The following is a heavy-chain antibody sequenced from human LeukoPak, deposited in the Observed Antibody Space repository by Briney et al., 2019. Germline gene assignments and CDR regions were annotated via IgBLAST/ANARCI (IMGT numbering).Heavy chain of an antibody. CDR2: ISGYNGDT. Sequence: ASVKVSCKTSGFTFTRSGITWVRQAPGQGLEWMGWISGYNGDTAYAQMFQGRVTMTTDTSTSTASMELRGLRSDDTAVYYCARGSIVATSPWDYWGQGTLVTVSS. D-gene: IGHD5-12*01. J-gene: IGHJ4*02. V-gene: IGHV1-18*01. CDR1: GFTFTRSG. CDR3: ARGSIVATSPWDY.